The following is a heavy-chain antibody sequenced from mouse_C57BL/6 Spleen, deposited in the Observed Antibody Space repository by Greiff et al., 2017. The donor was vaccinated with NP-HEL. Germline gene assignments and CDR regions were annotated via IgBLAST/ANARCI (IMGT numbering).Heavy chain of an antibody. CDR2: IYPGSGNT. CDR1: GYSFTSYY. V-gene: IGHV1-66*01. CDR3: ARPYYYGSSHYYAMDY. Sequence: VQGVESGPELVKPGASVKISCKASGYSFTSYYIHWVKQRPGQGLEWIGWIYPGSGNTKSNEKFMGKATLTADTSSSTAYMQLSSLTSEDSAVYYCARPYYYGSSHYYAMDYWGQGTSVTVSS. D-gene: IGHD1-1*01. J-gene: IGHJ4*01.